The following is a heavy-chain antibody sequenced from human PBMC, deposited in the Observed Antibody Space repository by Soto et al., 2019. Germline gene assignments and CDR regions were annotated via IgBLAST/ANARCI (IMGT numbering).Heavy chain of an antibody. J-gene: IGHJ4*02. CDR3: ARGGYCISASCPPLH. CDR2: ISYDGSNK. D-gene: IGHD2-2*01. V-gene: IGHV3-30*09. Sequence: QVQLVESGRGVVQPGRSLRLSCAASGFTFSIDAMHWVRQAPGKGLEWVAVISYDGSNKYTANSVKGRFAISRDNSKSTLYLQMNSLRAEDTAIYYCARGGYCISASCPPLHWGQGTLVTVSS. CDR1: GFTFSIDA.